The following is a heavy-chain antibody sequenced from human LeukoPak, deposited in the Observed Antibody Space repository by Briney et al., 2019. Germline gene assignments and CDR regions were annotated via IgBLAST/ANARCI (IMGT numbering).Heavy chain of an antibody. D-gene: IGHD4/OR15-4a*01. V-gene: IGHV3-23*01. Sequence: KPGGSLRLSCAASGFGFSRYAMTWVRQAPGKGLEWVSLITESGHSTYYTKSVKGRFTISRDNSKNTLFLQINSLGVEDTALYFCAKGFACAEDRCYGLDSWGQGILVIVSS. CDR2: ITESGHST. J-gene: IGHJ4*02. CDR3: AKGFACAEDRCYGLDS. CDR1: GFGFSRYA.